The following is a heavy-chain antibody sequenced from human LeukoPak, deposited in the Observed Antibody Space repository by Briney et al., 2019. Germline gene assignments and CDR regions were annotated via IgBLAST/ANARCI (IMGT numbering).Heavy chain of an antibody. Sequence: SVKVSCKASGGTFSSYAISWVRQAPGQGLEWMGGIIPIFGTANCAQKLQGSVTMTTDTSTSTAYMELRSLRSDDTAVYYCARDEGVVDYDYWGQGTLVTVSS. CDR2: IIPIFGTA. V-gene: IGHV1-69*05. CDR1: GGTFSSYA. D-gene: IGHD2-15*01. CDR3: ARDEGVVDYDY. J-gene: IGHJ4*02.